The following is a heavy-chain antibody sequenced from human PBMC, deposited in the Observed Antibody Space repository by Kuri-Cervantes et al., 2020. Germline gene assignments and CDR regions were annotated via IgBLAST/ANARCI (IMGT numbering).Heavy chain of an antibody. V-gene: IGHV3-48*02. D-gene: IGHD6-13*01. J-gene: IGHJ4*02. CDR3: AREGEAAAGYYFDY. CDR1: GFTFSSYS. Sequence: GESLKISCAASGFTFSSYSMNWVRQAPGKGLEWVSYISSSSTIYYADSVKGRFTISRDNAKNSLYLQMNSLRDEDTAVYYCAREGEAAAGYYFDYWGQGTLVTVSS. CDR2: ISSSSTI.